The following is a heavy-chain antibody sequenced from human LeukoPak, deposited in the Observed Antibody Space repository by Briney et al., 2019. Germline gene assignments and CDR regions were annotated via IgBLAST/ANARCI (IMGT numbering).Heavy chain of an antibody. J-gene: IGHJ4*02. V-gene: IGHV4-34*01. CDR2: INHSGST. D-gene: IGHD1-20*01. Sequence: SETLSLTCAVYGGSFSGYYWSWIRQPPGKGLEWIGEINHSGSTNYKPSLKSRVTISVDTSKNKFYPKLSSVNAADTAVYYCAGGLGRAGPPIHPVVVTAPILYFDYWGQGTLVTVSS. CDR3: AGGLGRAGPPIHPVVVTAPILYFDY. CDR1: GGSFSGYY.